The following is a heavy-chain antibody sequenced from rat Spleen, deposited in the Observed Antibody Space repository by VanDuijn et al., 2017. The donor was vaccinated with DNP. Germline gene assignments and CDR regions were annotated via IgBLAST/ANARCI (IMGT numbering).Heavy chain of an antibody. V-gene: IGHV5S10*01. CDR1: GFTFSDSA. J-gene: IGHJ2*01. D-gene: IGHD1-11*01. CDR3: VTRGKYGGYDY. Sequence: EVQLVESGGGVVQPGKSLKLSCAASGFTFSDSAMAWVRQSPKMGLEWVATIIYDGSHSFYRDSVQGRFIISRDNAKATRNLQMDSLRSEDTATYYCVTRGKYGGYDYWGQGVMVTVSS. CDR2: IIYDGSHS.